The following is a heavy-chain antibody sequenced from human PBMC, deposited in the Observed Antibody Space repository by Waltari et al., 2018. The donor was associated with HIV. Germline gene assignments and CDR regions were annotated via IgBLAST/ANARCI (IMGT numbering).Heavy chain of an antibody. CDR1: GFTFDDSP. CDR2: ISWNSGIT. CDR3: AKGGSHLTIFEAWFDS. Sequence: EVQLVESGGGLVQPGRSLRLSCVASGFTFDDSPMHWVRQSPGQGLEWVSGISWNSGITDYGDSVKGRFTISRDNAKNSLYLQMNSLTVEDTAFYYCAKGGSHLTIFEAWFDSWGQGTLVTVSS. J-gene: IGHJ5*01. D-gene: IGHD3-3*01. V-gene: IGHV3-9*01.